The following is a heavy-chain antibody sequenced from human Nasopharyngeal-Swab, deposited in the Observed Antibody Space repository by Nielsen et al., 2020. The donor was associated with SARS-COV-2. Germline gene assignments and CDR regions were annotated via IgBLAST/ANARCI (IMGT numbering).Heavy chain of an antibody. J-gene: IGHJ3*02. D-gene: IGHD2-2*01. CDR3: ARVLGSIVVVPAATPVYAFDI. V-gene: IGHV4-59*01. Sequence: WIRQPPGKGLEWIGYIYYSGSTNYNPSLKSRDTISVDTSKNQFSLKLSSVTAADTAVYYCARVLGSIVVVPAATPVYAFDIWGQGTTVTVSS. CDR2: IYYSGST.